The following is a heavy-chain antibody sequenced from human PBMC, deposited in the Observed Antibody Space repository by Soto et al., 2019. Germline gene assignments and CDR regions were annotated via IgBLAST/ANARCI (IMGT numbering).Heavy chain of an antibody. Sequence: GESLKISCKTSGYSFTNYWIGWVRQMPGKGLELMGIIYPGDSDTRYSPSFQGQVTISADKSISTAYLQWSSLKASDTAVYYCASTKRWLAFDYWGQGALVTVSS. CDR2: IYPGDSDT. CDR3: ASTKRWLAFDY. CDR1: GYSFTNYW. V-gene: IGHV5-51*01. J-gene: IGHJ4*02. D-gene: IGHD6-19*01.